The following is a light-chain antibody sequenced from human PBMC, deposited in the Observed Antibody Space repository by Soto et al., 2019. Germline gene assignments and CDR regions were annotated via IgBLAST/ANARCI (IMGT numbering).Light chain of an antibody. CDR1: QRISSW. J-gene: IGKJ1*01. CDR2: KAS. Sequence: DIQMTQSPSTLSASVGARVTITCRASQRISSWLAWYQQTPGKAPKLLIYKASSLESGVPSRFSGSGSGAEFTLTISSLQPDDFATYYCQRYNSLWTFGQGTKVEIK. V-gene: IGKV1-5*03. CDR3: QRYNSLWT.